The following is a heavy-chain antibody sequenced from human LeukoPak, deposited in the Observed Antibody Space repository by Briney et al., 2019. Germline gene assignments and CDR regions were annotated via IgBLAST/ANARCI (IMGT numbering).Heavy chain of an antibody. V-gene: IGHV2-5*02. D-gene: IGHD3-22*01. J-gene: IGHJ4*02. CDR1: GFSLSTPGVA. CDR2: IYWDDDK. CDR3: APLKGDIVVDSH. Sequence: SGPTLLQPTQTLTPTCTFSGFSLSTPGVAVGWIRQPPGKALEWLALIYWDDDKRYSPSLKSRLTIAKDTSKNQVVLTMTNMDPVDTATYYCAPLKGDIVVDSHWGQGTLVTVSS.